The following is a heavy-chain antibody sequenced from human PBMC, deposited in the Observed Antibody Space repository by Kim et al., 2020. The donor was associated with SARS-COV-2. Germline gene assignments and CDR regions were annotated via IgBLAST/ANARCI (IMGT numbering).Heavy chain of an antibody. D-gene: IGHD2-21*02. J-gene: IGHJ4*02. CDR1: GGSISSSSYY. V-gene: IGHV4-39*01. CDR3: TRQAEWVVVTATFDY. Sequence: SETLSLTCTVSGGSISSSSYYWGWIRQPPGKGLEWIGSIYYSGSTYYNPSLKSRVTISVDTSKNQFSLKLSSVTAADTAVYYCTRQAEWVVVTATFDYWGQGTLVTVSS. CDR2: IYYSGST.